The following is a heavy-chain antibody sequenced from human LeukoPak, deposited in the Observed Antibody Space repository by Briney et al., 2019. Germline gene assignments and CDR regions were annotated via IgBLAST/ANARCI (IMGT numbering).Heavy chain of an antibody. J-gene: IGHJ4*02. CDR2: IYYSKNT. CDR3: VSPRGFSYGYFDY. Sequence: SETLSLTCTVSGGSISSSSAYWGWIRQPPGKGLEWIGSIYYSKNTYYNPSLKSRVTISADTSKNQFSLTLGSVSATDTAVYYCVSPRGFSYGYFDYWGQGTLVSVSS. CDR1: GGSISSSSAY. D-gene: IGHD5-18*01. V-gene: IGHV4-39*01.